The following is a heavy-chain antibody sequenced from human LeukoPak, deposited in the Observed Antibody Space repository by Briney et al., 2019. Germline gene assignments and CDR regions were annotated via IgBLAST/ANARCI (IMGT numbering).Heavy chain of an antibody. CDR1: GFTFSSYS. V-gene: IGHV3-30*04. Sequence: PGGSLRLSCAASGFTFSSYSMHWVRQAPGKGLEWVAVISYDGSNKYYADSVKGRFTISRDNSKNTLYLQMNSLRAEDTAVYYCAKSGGGSYSWGQGTLVTVSS. CDR2: ISYDGSNK. D-gene: IGHD3-10*01. CDR3: AKSGGGSYS. J-gene: IGHJ5*02.